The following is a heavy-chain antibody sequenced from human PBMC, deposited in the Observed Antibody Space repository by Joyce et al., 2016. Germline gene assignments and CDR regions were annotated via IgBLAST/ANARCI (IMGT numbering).Heavy chain of an antibody. J-gene: IGHJ5*01. CDR1: GGSISSAHW. Sequence: QVQLQESGPGLVKPSGTLSLTCDVSGGSISSAHWWSWVRQPPGKGLEWIGEIYLGGSTTYNPSLKSRVTISVDKSKNQLSLKMNSVTAADTAVYYCARNGAYSQDSWGQGTLVTVSS. V-gene: IGHV4-4*02. CDR3: ARNGAYSQDS. D-gene: IGHD5-12*01. CDR2: IYLGGST.